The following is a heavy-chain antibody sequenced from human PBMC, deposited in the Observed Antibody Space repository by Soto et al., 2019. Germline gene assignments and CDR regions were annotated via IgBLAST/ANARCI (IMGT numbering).Heavy chain of an antibody. Sequence: ASVKVSCKASGYTSTDYYIHWVRQAPGQGLEWMGWINPNSGGSNYAQKFQGGVTMTWDTSITTAYMELSRLRSDDTAIYYCARVRAARPNYFYYGMDVWGQGTTVTVSS. CDR2: INPNSGGS. V-gene: IGHV1-2*02. CDR1: GYTSTDYY. CDR3: ARVRAARPNYFYYGMDV. D-gene: IGHD6-6*01. J-gene: IGHJ6*02.